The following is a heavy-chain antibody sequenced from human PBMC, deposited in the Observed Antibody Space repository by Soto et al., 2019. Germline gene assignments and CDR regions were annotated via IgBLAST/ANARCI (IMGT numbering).Heavy chain of an antibody. Sequence: QVQLVQSGAEVKKPGASVKVSCKASGYTFTSYDINWVRQATGRGLEWMGWMNPNSGNTGYAQKFQGRVTMTRNTSISTAYMELSSLRSEDTAVYYCARLYSSSWPYQGLDVWGQGTTVTVSS. CDR1: GYTFTSYD. CDR2: MNPNSGNT. J-gene: IGHJ6*02. V-gene: IGHV1-8*01. D-gene: IGHD6-13*01. CDR3: ARLYSSSWPYQGLDV.